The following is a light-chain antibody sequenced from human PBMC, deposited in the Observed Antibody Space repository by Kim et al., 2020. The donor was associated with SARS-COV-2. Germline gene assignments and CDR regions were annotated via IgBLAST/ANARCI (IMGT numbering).Light chain of an antibody. CDR1: KLGDKY. CDR2: QDS. CDR3: QAWDSSTYV. J-gene: IGLJ1*01. Sequence: VSPGQTASITCSGDKLGDKYACWYQQKPGRSPVLVIYQDSKRPSGIPERFSGSNSGNTATLTISGTQAMDEADYYCQAWDSSTYVFGTGTKVTVL. V-gene: IGLV3-1*01.